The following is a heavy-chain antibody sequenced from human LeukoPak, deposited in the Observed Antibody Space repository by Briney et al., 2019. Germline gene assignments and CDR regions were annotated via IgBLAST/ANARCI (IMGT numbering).Heavy chain of an antibody. CDR2: IIPILGIA. CDR1: GGTFSSYA. J-gene: IGHJ3*02. Sequence: SVKVSCKASGGTFSSYAISWVRQAPGQGLEWMGRIIPILGIANYAQKFQGRVAITADKSTSTAYMELSSLRSEDTAVYYCARYYYGSGSYKSDAFDIWGQGTMVTVSS. V-gene: IGHV1-69*04. CDR3: ARYYYGSGSYKSDAFDI. D-gene: IGHD3-10*01.